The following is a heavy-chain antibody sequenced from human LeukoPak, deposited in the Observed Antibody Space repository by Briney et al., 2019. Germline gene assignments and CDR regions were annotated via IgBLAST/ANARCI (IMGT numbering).Heavy chain of an antibody. CDR2: TGTAGDT. D-gene: IGHD6-13*01. CDR1: GFTFSNYV. Sequence: GGSLRPSYVPNGFTFSNYVIHWVRQPTGKGLEWVSGTGTAGDTYYPGFVKGRFTISRENAKNSLYLQMNSLRAGDTAVYYCARHLGGSSSSWGQGTLVTVSS. CDR3: ARHLGGSSSS. V-gene: IGHV3-13*04. J-gene: IGHJ5*02.